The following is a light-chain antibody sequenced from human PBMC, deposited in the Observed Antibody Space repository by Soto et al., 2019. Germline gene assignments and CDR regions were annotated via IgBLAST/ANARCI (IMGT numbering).Light chain of an antibody. Sequence: QSALIQPASVSGSPGQSITISCTGTSSDVGGSNYVSWYQHHPHRAPKLLIYEVDYRPSGVSNRFSGSKSGNTASLTISGVQAEDEADYYCSSYTSSNTLEVFGFGTKLTVL. CDR2: EVD. V-gene: IGLV2-14*01. CDR1: SSDVGGSNY. J-gene: IGLJ1*01. CDR3: SSYTSSNTLEV.